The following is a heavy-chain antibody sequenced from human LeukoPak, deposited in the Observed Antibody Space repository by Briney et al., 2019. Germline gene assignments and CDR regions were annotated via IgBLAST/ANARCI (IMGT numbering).Heavy chain of an antibody. V-gene: IGHV4-39*01. CDR1: GGSISSSSYY. Sequence: SETLSLTCTVSGGSISSSSYYWGWIRQPPGKGLEWIGSIYYSGSTYYNPSLKSRVTISVDTSKNQFSLKLSSVTAADTAVYYCASGLTGYSDYYFDYWGQGNLVTVSS. CDR2: IYYSGST. CDR3: ASGLTGYSDYYFDY. D-gene: IGHD3-9*01. J-gene: IGHJ4*02.